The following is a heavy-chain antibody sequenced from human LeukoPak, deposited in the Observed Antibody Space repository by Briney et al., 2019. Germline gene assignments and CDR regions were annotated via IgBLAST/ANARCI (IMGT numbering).Heavy chain of an antibody. CDR1: GFTFSSFE. J-gene: IGHJ4*02. D-gene: IGHD4-17*01. Sequence: GGSLRLSCAASGFTFSSFEMNWVRQAPGKGLEWLSYISGSGTTIYYADSVRGRFTISRDNAKSSLYLQMNSLRAEDTAVYYCARDSRSDYDDYGGDYWGQGTLVTVSS. CDR2: ISGSGTTI. V-gene: IGHV3-48*03. CDR3: ARDSRSDYDDYGGDY.